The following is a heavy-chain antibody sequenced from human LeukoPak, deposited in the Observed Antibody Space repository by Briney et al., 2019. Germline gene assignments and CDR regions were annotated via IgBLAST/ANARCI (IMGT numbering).Heavy chain of an antibody. V-gene: IGHV4-34*01. Sequence: PSETLSLTCAVYGGSFSGNYWSWIRQPPGKGLEWIGDINHSGTTNYSPSLTSRVPISVDTSKNQFSLKLSSVTAADTAVFYCARRMGTYYYDSSGYSPWRYYFDYWGQGTLVTVSS. CDR1: GGSFSGNY. CDR2: INHSGTT. D-gene: IGHD3-22*01. J-gene: IGHJ4*02. CDR3: ARRMGTYYYDSSGYSPWRYYFDY.